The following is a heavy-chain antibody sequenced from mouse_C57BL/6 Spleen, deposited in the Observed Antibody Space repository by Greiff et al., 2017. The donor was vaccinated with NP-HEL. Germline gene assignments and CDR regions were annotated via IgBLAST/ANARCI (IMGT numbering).Heavy chain of an antibody. V-gene: IGHV1-82*01. CDR3: ARGTTVVAYYFDY. D-gene: IGHD1-1*01. Sequence: QVQLKESGPELVKPGASVKISCKASGYAFSSSWMNWVKQRPGKGLEWIGRIYPGDGDTNYNGKFKGKATLTADKSSSTAYIQLSSLTSEDSAVYFCARGTTVVAYYFDYWGQGTTLTVSS. CDR1: GYAFSSSW. CDR2: IYPGDGDT. J-gene: IGHJ2*01.